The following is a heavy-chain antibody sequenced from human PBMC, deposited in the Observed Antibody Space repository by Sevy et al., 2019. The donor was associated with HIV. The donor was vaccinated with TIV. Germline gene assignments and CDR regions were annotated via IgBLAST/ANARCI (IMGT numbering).Heavy chain of an antibody. CDR3: ARIGKVLRFLEWFPFGMDV. J-gene: IGHJ6*02. D-gene: IGHD3-3*01. CDR1: GGSISSYS. V-gene: IGHV4-59*01. CDR2: IFYSGST. Sequence: SETLSLTCTVSGGSISSYSWSWIRQPPGKGLEWIGYIFYSGSTNYNPALNSRVTISVDTSKNQFSLKLSSVTAADTAVYYCARIGKVLRFLEWFPFGMDVWGQGTTVTVSS.